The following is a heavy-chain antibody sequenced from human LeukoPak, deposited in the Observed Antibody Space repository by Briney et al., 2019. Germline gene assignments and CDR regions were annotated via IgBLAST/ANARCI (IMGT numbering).Heavy chain of an antibody. Sequence: GGSLRLSCVASGFTFSSYSMNWVRQAPGKGLEWVSSVSESSTYTYYADSVKGRFTISRDNAKNSVFLQMSSLGAEDTGVYYCARDLIVGATAIDYWGQGTLVTVSS. J-gene: IGHJ4*02. CDR1: GFTFSSYS. D-gene: IGHD1-26*01. CDR3: ARDLIVGATAIDY. V-gene: IGHV3-21*01. CDR2: VSESSTYT.